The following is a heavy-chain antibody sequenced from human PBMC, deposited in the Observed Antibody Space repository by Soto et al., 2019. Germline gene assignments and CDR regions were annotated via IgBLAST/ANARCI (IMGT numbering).Heavy chain of an antibody. V-gene: IGHV1-69*12. CDR3: ARSGGLDRDFNY. CDR1: GGTFSSDS. CDR2: IIPMFDTP. D-gene: IGHD2-15*01. J-gene: IGHJ4*02. Sequence: QVQLVQSGAEVKKPGSSVKVSCKASGGTFSSDSFSWVRQAPGQGLEWMGGIIPMFDTPIYAQKFQDRVTMTAEESTSTADMQLSSLRSGDTAVYYCARSGGLDRDFNYWGQGSLVTVSS.